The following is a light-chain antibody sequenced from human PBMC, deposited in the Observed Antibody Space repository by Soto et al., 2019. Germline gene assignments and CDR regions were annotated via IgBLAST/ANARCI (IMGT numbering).Light chain of an antibody. CDR2: GAS. Sequence: ETVMTQSPCTLSLSPGERATLSCRASQSVSSNFLAWYQQKPGQAPRLLIYGASNRATGIPDRFSGSGSGTDFTLTISRLEPEDSAVYYCQQYGSSPITFGQGTRLEIK. CDR3: QQYGSSPIT. CDR1: QSVSSNF. J-gene: IGKJ5*01. V-gene: IGKV3-20*01.